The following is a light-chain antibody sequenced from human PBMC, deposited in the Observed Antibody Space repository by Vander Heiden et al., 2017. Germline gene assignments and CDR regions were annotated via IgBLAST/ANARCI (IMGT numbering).Light chain of an antibody. CDR2: AAS. J-gene: IGKJ4*01. CDR3: QQNYSIPLT. Sequence: DIHIDPTPSSLSASVGNRVSITCRASQSISSYLNWYQQKLGKAPKLLIFAASSLQSGVPSRFSGSGSGTDFTLTISSLQPEDFATYYCQQNYSIPLTFGGGTKVEIK. CDR1: QSISSY. V-gene: IGKV1-39*01.